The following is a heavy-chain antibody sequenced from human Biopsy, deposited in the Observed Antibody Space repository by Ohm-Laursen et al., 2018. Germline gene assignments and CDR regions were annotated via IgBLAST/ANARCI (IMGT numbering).Heavy chain of an antibody. CDR2: IYYSGGT. J-gene: IGHJ3*01. CDR3: ASVVVGPTNDAFDL. CDR1: GGSMTGYD. Sequence: PPGTLSLTCSVSGGSMTGYDWSWIRLAPGKGLEWIGYIYYSGGTKYNPSLASRVTFSVDMSKSQFSLKLYSVTAADTAMYYCASVVVGPTNDAFDLWGQGTLVAVSA. D-gene: IGHD3-22*01. V-gene: IGHV4-59*01.